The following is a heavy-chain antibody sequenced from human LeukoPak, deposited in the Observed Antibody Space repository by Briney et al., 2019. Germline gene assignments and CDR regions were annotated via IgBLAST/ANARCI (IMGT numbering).Heavy chain of an antibody. D-gene: IGHD2-15*01. Sequence: PGGSLRLSCEVSGYTFSNFAVNWVRQAPGKGLEWVSYITSSSTVYYAGSVKGRFTISRDNAKNSLFLQMNSLRAEDTAVYYCARDYCSGPKCYFIDYWGQGALVTVSS. CDR1: GYTFSNFA. J-gene: IGHJ4*02. CDR3: ARDYCSGPKCYFIDY. V-gene: IGHV3-69-1*01. CDR2: ITSSSTV.